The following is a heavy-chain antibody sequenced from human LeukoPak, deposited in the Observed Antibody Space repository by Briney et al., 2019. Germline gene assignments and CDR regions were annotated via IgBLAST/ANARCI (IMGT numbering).Heavy chain of an antibody. V-gene: IGHV3-23*01. Sequence: GGSLRLSCAASGFTFSSYAMNWVRQAPGKGLEWVSVISGSGGNTYYADSVKGRFTISRDNTKNTLYLQMSSLRVDDTAVYSCAKGSHGYSSSSADYWGQGTLVTVSS. CDR2: ISGSGGNT. D-gene: IGHD6-6*01. CDR1: GFTFSSYA. J-gene: IGHJ4*02. CDR3: AKGSHGYSSSSADY.